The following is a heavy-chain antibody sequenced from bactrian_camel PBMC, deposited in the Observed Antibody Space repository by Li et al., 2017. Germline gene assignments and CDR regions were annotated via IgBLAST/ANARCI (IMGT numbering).Heavy chain of an antibody. CDR3: AADSVGRCRARGWVERPSVAAYDY. V-gene: IGHV3S53*01. CDR1: GNTYSTNC. D-gene: IGHD5*01. CDR2: IDPLGST. Sequence: HVQLVESGGGSEQPGGSLRLSCVATGNTYSTNCMAWFRQTPGREREGVATIDPLGSTSYADSVKGRFTISKDNAKNTLYLQMNSLKPEDTAMYYCAADSVGRCRARGWVERPSVAAYDYWGQGTQVTVSS. J-gene: IGHJ4*01.